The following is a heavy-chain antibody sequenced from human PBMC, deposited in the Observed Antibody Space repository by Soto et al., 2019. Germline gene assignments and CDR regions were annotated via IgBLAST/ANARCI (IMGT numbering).Heavy chain of an antibody. Sequence: SETLSLTCTVSGGSISSYYWSWIRQPPGKGLEWIGYIYYSGSTYYNPSLKSRVTISVDTSKNQFSLKLSSVTAADTAVYYCARDYLVPAAAYYYGMDVWGQGTTVTVSS. CDR2: IYYSGST. CDR3: ARDYLVPAAAYYYGMDV. V-gene: IGHV4-30-4*08. J-gene: IGHJ6*02. D-gene: IGHD2-2*01. CDR1: GGSISSYY.